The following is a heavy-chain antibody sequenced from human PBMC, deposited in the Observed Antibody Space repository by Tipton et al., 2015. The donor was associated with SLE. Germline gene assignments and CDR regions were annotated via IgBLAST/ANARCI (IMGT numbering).Heavy chain of an antibody. CDR2: INPNSGGT. CDR1: GYTFTGYY. CDR3: ARDHRHSSSWYGGYYFDY. J-gene: IGHJ4*02. Sequence: QLVQSGAEVKKPGASVKVSCKASGYTFTGYYMHWVRQAPGQGLEWMGWINPNSGGTNYAQKFQGRVTMTRDTSISTADMELSRLRSDGTAVYYCARDHRHSSSWYGGYYFDYWGQGTLVTVSS. V-gene: IGHV1-2*02. D-gene: IGHD6-13*01.